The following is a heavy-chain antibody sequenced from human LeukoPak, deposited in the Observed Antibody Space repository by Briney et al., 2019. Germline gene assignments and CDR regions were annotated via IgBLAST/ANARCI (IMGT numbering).Heavy chain of an antibody. D-gene: IGHD5-24*01. V-gene: IGHV3-23*01. CDR3: ANFKGKDGIKDHFDY. CDR1: GFTFCSYA. Sequence: GGSLRLSCAASGFTFCSYAMSWVRQAPGKGLEWVSAISGSGGSTYYADSVKGRFTISRDNSKNTVSLQMSSLRVEDTAVYYCANFKGKDGIKDHFDYWGQGTLVTVSS. CDR2: ISGSGGST. J-gene: IGHJ4*02.